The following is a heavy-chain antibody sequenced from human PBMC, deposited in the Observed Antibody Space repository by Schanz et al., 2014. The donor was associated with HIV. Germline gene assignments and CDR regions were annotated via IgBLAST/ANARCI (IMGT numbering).Heavy chain of an antibody. CDR2: IIPMLGTA. D-gene: IGHD4-17*01. J-gene: IGHJ4*02. CDR3: ARSRYGDYPYYFDY. Sequence: QVPLVQSGAEVKKPGTSVKLSCKASGDTFNSYALNWVRQAPGQGLEWMGRIIPMLGTANYAQKFQGRVSINADEFTNTADMDLSSLRSDDTAIYYCARSRYGDYPYYFDYWGQGTLVTVSS. V-gene: IGHV1-69*01. CDR1: GDTFNSYA.